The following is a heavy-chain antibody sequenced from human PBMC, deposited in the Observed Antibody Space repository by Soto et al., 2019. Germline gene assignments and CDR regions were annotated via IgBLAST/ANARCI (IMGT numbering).Heavy chain of an antibody. J-gene: IGHJ4*02. V-gene: IGHV4-39*01. CDR3: ARHDGHPEYDNFDY. CDR2: IYYSGST. D-gene: IGHD1-1*01. CDR1: GGSISSSSYY. Sequence: SETLSLTCTVSGGSISSSSYYWGWIRQPPGKGLEWIGSIYYSGSTYYNPSLKSRVTISVDTSKNQFSLKLSSVTAADTAVYYCARHDGHPEYDNFDYWGQGTLVTVSS.